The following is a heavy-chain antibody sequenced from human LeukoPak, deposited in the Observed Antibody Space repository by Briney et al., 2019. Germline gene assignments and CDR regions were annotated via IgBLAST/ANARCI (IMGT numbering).Heavy chain of an antibody. D-gene: IGHD6-13*01. V-gene: IGHV3-21*01. CDR3: ARTPGGQQLARTFDY. CDR1: GFTFSSYS. CDR2: ISSSSSYI. Sequence: GGSLRLSCAASGFTFSSYSMNWVRQAPGKGLEWVSSISSSSSYIYYADSVKGRFTISRDNAKNSLYLQMNSLRAEDTAVYYCARTPGGQQLARTFDYWGQGTLVTVSS. J-gene: IGHJ4*02.